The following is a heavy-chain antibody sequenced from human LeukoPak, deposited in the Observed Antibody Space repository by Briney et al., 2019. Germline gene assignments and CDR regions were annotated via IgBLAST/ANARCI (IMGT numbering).Heavy chain of an antibody. CDR1: GFTFSNAW. D-gene: IGHD1-26*01. V-gene: IGHV3-15*01. CDR2: IKSKTDGGTT. CDR3: VTEYYGSYNY. J-gene: IGHJ4*02. Sequence: GGSLRLSCAASGFTFSNAWMSWVRQAPGKGLEWVGHIKSKTDGGTTDYAAPVKGRFTISRDDSKTTLCLQMNSLKTEDTALYYCVTEYYGSYNYWGQGTLVTVSS.